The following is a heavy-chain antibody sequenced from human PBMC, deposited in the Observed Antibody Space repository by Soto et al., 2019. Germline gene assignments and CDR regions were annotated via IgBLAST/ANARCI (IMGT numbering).Heavy chain of an antibody. CDR1: GFTVSTKY. D-gene: IGHD3-16*01. V-gene: IGHV3-66*01. J-gene: IGHJ4*02. CDR2: IYSGGST. Sequence: EVQLVESGGGLVQPGGSLRLSCAASGFTVSTKYMSWVRQAPGKGLEWVSVIYSGGSTFYADSVRGRFTISRDNSKNTVKLQMNSPRAEDTAVYDCARDPWAADYWGQGTLVTVSS. CDR3: ARDPWAADY.